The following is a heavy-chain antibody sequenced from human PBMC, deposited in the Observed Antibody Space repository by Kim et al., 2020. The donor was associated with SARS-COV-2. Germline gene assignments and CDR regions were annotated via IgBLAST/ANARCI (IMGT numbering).Heavy chain of an antibody. CDR1: GFTFSSYA. Sequence: GGSLRLSCAASGFTFSSYAMHWVRQAPGKGLEWVAVISYDGSNKYYADSVKGRFTISRDNSKNTLYLQMNSLRAEDTAVYYCARARGGSYAYGMDVWGQGTTVTVS. V-gene: IGHV3-30*04. CDR3: ARARGGSYAYGMDV. J-gene: IGHJ6*02. CDR2: ISYDGSNK. D-gene: IGHD3-16*01.